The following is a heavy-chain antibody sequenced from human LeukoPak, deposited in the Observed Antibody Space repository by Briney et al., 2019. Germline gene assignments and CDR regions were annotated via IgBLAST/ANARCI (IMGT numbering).Heavy chain of an antibody. V-gene: IGHV1-69*13. D-gene: IGHD2-2*01. CDR2: IIPIFGTA. J-gene: IGHJ4*02. Sequence: SVKVSCKASGGTFRSYAISWVRQAPGQGLEWMGGIIPIFGTANYAQKFQGRVTITADESTSTAYMELSSLRSEDTAVYYCARARAPIVVVPAAPLSLDYWGQGTLVTVSS. CDR3: ARARAPIVVVPAAPLSLDY. CDR1: GGTFRSYA.